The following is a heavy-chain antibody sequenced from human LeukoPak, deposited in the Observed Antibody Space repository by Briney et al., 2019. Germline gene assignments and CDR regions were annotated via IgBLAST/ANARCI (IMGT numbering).Heavy chain of an antibody. CDR1: GYTFTGYY. J-gene: IGHJ6*03. CDR2: INPNSGGT. CDR3: ARFPGGAEYRHYYYMDV. V-gene: IGHV1-2*02. D-gene: IGHD1-14*01. Sequence: ASVKVSCKASGYTFTGYYMHWVRQAPGQGLEWMGWINPNSGGTNYAQKFQGRVTMTRDTSISTAYMELSRLRSDDTAVYYCARFPGGAEYRHYYYMDVWGTGTTVTVSS.